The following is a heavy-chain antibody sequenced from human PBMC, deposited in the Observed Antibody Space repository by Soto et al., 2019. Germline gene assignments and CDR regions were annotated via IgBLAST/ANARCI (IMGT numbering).Heavy chain of an antibody. CDR3: ARVGLRLVSPPRVFDY. D-gene: IGHD6-19*01. V-gene: IGHV4-34*01. CDR2: INHSGST. CDR1: GGSFSGYY. Sequence: KPSETLSLTCAVYGGSFSGYYWSWIRQPPGKGLEWIGEINHSGSTNYNPSLKSRVTISVDTSKNQFSLKLSSVTAADTAVYYCARVGLRLVSPPRVFDYWGQGTLVTVSS. J-gene: IGHJ4*02.